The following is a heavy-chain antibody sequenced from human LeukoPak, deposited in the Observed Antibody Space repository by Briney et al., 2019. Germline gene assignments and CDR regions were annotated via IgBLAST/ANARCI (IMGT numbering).Heavy chain of an antibody. CDR1: GFTFSSYS. Sequence: GGSLRLSCVASGFTFSSYSMNWVRQAPGKGLEWVSSISSSSSYIYYADSVKGRFTISRDNAKNSLYLQMNSLRAEDTAVYYCARDVVNGLLDYWGQGTPVTVSS. V-gene: IGHV3-21*01. J-gene: IGHJ4*02. CDR2: ISSSSSYI. D-gene: IGHD3-22*01. CDR3: ARDVVNGLLDY.